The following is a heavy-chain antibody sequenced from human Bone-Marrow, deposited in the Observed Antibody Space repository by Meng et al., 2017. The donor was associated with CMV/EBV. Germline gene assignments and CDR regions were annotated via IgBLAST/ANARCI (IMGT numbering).Heavy chain of an antibody. CDR1: GFTVSSNY. CDR2: IWYDGSNK. J-gene: IGHJ4*02. Sequence: GGSLRLSCAASGFTVSSNYMSWVRQAPGKGLEWVAVIWYDGSNKYYADSVKGRFTISRDNSKNTLYLQMNSLRAEDTAVYYCAKDGGYCSSTSCYTDDYYFDYWGQGTLVTVSS. V-gene: IGHV3-33*06. D-gene: IGHD2-2*02. CDR3: AKDGGYCSSTSCYTDDYYFDY.